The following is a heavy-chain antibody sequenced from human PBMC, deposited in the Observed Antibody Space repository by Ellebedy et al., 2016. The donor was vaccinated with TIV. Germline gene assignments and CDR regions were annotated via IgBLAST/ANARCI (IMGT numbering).Heavy chain of an antibody. Sequence: PGGSLRLSCAASGFTFSSYWMHWVRQAPGKGLVWVSRINPDGSSTSYADSVKGRFTISRDNAKNTLYLQVNSLTAEDTAVYYCVRAKAGTGSSDYWGQGTLVTVSS. CDR3: VRAKAGTGSSDY. CDR1: GFTFSSYW. CDR2: INPDGSST. D-gene: IGHD3-10*01. J-gene: IGHJ4*02. V-gene: IGHV3-74*01.